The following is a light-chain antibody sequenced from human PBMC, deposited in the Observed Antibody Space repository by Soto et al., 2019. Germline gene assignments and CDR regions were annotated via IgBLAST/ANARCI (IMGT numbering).Light chain of an antibody. J-gene: IGKJ4*01. CDR3: LEHSLYPLLT. CDR2: AAS. CDR1: QSISSY. Sequence: DIQMTQSPSSLSASVGARVPITCRASQSISSYLNWYQQKPGRAPRRLIYAASNLQSGVPSRFSGSGSGTEFTLTINSLQPEDFATYYCLEHSLYPLLTFGGGTKVDIK. V-gene: IGKV1-17*01.